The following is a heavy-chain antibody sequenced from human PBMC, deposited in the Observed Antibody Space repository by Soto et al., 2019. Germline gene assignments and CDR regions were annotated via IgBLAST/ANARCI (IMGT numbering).Heavy chain of an antibody. CDR1: GFTFSSYA. V-gene: IGHV3-30-3*01. CDR3: ARGTRLCSGGSCYHYYGMDV. CDR2: ISYDGSNK. D-gene: IGHD2-15*01. Sequence: HPGGSLRLSCAASGFTFSSYAMHWVRQAPGKGLEWVAVISYDGSNKYYADSVKGRFTISRDNSKNTLYLQMNSLRAEDTAVYYCARGTRLCSGGSCYHYYGMDVWGQGTTVTVSS. J-gene: IGHJ6*02.